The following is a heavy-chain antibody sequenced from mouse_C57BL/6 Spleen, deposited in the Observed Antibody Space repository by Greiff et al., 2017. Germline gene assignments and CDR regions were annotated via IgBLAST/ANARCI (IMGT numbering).Heavy chain of an antibody. V-gene: IGHV1-20*01. CDR1: GYSFTGYF. Sequence: VQLQQSGPELVKPGDSVKISCKASGYSFTGYFMNWVMQSHGKSLEWIGRINPYNGDTFYNQKFKGKATLTVDKSSSTAHMELLSLTSEDSAVYYCARDGYYDGAMDYWGQGTSVTVSS. D-gene: IGHD2-3*01. CDR3: ARDGYYDGAMDY. CDR2: INPYNGDT. J-gene: IGHJ4*01.